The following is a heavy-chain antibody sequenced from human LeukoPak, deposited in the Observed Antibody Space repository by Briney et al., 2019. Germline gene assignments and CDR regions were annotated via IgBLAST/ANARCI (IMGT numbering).Heavy chain of an antibody. Sequence: GGSLSLSCLTSGFTLSTNAMSWVRPAPGKGREWISGNSGRGARTYYADSVTGRFTISSDNSGTTLYLQMNSLRDDDTAVNYCAKGMYGSSRYWYYGIDVWGQGTTVTVSS. CDR2: NSGRGART. CDR3: AKGMYGSSRYWYYGIDV. V-gene: IGHV3-23*01. D-gene: IGHD6-13*01. CDR1: GFTLSTNA. J-gene: IGHJ6*02.